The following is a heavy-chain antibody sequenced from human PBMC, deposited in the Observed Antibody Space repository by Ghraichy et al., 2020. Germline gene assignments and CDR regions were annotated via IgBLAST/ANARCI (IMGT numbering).Heavy chain of an antibody. D-gene: IGHD3-10*01. J-gene: IGHJ4*02. CDR1: GFTFSSYW. Sequence: GESLNISCAASGFTFSSYWMSWVRQAPGKGLEWVANIKQDGSEKYYVDSVKGRFTISRDNAKNSLYLQMNSLRAEDTAVYYCARANYYYGSGSYYNLYWGQGTLVTVSS. CDR2: IKQDGSEK. CDR3: ARANYYYGSGSYYNLY. V-gene: IGHV3-7*03.